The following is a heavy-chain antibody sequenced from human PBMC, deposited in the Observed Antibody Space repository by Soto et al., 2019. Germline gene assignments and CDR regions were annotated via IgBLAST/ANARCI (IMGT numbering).Heavy chain of an antibody. V-gene: IGHV6-1*01. CDR1: GDSVSSNSAA. D-gene: IGHD3-9*01. CDR3: ARSGAHYFDWLLSFDY. CDR2: TYYRSKWYN. Sequence: SQTLSLTCAISGDSVSSNSAAWNWIRQSPSRGLEWLGRTYYRSKWYNDYPVSVKSRITINPDTSKNQFSLQLNSVTPEDTAVYYCARSGAHYFDWLLSFDYWGQGTLVTVSS. J-gene: IGHJ4*02.